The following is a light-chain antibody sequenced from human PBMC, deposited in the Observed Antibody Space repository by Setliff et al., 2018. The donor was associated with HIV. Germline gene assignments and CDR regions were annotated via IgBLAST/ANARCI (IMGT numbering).Light chain of an antibody. Sequence: QSALTQPRSVSGSPGQSVTISCTGASSDVGGYKYVSWYQQHPGKAPKLMIYDVSKRPSGVPDRFSGSKSGNTASLTISGLQAEDEADYYCCSYAGSYGYVFGTGTKVTV. CDR1: SSDVGGYKY. CDR3: CSYAGSYGYV. J-gene: IGLJ1*01. CDR2: DVS. V-gene: IGLV2-11*01.